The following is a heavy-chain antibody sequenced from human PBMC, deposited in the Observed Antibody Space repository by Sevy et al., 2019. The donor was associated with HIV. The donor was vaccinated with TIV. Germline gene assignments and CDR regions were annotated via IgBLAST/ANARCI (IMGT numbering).Heavy chain of an antibody. D-gene: IGHD2-15*01. CDR2: ISSSSSYI. J-gene: IGHJ4*02. CDR1: GFTFSSYS. Sequence: GESLKISCAASGFTFSSYSMNWVRQAPGKGLEWVSSISSSSSYIYYADSVKGRFTISRDNAKNSLYLQMNSLRAEDTAVYYCARGSDIVVVVAATPLDYWGQGTLVTVSS. CDR3: ARGSDIVVVVAATPLDY. V-gene: IGHV3-21*01.